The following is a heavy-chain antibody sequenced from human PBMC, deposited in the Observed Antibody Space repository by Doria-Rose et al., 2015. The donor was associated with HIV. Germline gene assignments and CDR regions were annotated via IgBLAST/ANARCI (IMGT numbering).Heavy chain of an antibody. CDR2: IFSDDER. CDR3: ARIKSSRWYHKYYFDF. Sequence: QVTLKESGPVLVKPTETLTLTCTVSGVSLSSPGMGVSWIRQPPGKALEWLANIFSDDERSYNTSLKSRLTISRGTSKSQVLLTMTDMDPVDTAPYYCARIKSSRWYHKYYFDFWGQGTLVIVSA. D-gene: IGHD6-13*01. V-gene: IGHV2-26*01. J-gene: IGHJ4*02. CDR1: GVSLSSPGMG.